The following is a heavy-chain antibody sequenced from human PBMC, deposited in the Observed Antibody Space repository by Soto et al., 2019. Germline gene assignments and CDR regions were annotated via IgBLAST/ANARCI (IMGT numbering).Heavy chain of an antibody. D-gene: IGHD6-19*01. CDR1: GFTVSSNH. CDR3: ARVSSGWYTDY. V-gene: IGHV3-66*01. J-gene: IGHJ4*02. CDR2: IYSGGST. Sequence: EVQLVESGGGLVQPGGSLRLSCAASGFTVSSNHMSWVRQAPGKGLEWVSVIYSGGSTYYADSVKGRFTISRDNSKNTLYLQMNSLRAEDTAVYYCARVSSGWYTDYWGQGTLVTVSS.